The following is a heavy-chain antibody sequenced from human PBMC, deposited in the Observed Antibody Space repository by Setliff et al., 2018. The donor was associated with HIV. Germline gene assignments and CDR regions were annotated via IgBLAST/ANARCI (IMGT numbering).Heavy chain of an antibody. V-gene: IGHV4-61*08. J-gene: IGHJ4*02. CDR3: ARGHGVYSGSYLAVYFDY. Sequence: SETLSLTCTVSGGSIRTGDYYWSWIRQPPGKGLEWIGEINHSGSTNYKPSLKSRVTISVDMSKNQVSLKVSSVTAADTAVYYCARGHGVYSGSYLAVYFDYWGQGTLVTVSS. D-gene: IGHD1-26*01. CDR2: INHSGST. CDR1: GGSIRTGDYY.